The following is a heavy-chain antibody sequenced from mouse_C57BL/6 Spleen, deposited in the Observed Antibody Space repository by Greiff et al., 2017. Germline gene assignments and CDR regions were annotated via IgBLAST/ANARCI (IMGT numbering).Heavy chain of an antibody. CDR1: GYTFTSYG. Sequence: VQLQQSGAELARPGASVKLSCKASGYTFTSYGISWVKQRTGQGLEWIGEIYPRSGNTSYNEKFKGKATLTADKSSSTAYMELRSLTSEDSAVYFCARVFATEVADYWGQGTTLTVSS. J-gene: IGHJ2*01. V-gene: IGHV1-81*01. CDR3: ARVFATEVADY. CDR2: IYPRSGNT. D-gene: IGHD1-1*01.